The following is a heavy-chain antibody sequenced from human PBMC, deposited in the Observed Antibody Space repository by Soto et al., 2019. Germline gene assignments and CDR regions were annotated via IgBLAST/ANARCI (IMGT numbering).Heavy chain of an antibody. CDR1: GFRFEDYA. J-gene: IGHJ6*02. CDR2: IAWNSDIL. CDR3: AKDHYGSAIYGMDV. D-gene: IGHD3-10*01. Sequence: EVQLVESGGGLVQPGRSLRLSCAASGFRFEDYAMHWVRQAPGKGLEWVSGIAWNSDILGYPDSVKGRVTIPRENGKNSLYLQMNSLRPEDTALYYCAKDHYGSAIYGMDVWGQGTTVTVSS. V-gene: IGHV3-9*01.